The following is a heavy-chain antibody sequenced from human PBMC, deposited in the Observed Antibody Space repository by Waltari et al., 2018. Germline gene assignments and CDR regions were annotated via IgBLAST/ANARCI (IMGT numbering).Heavy chain of an antibody. Sequence: EVQLLESGGGLVQPGGSLRLSCAASGFTFSSYAMSWVRQAPGKGLEWVSAISGSGGSTYYADSVKGRFTISRDNSKNTLYLQMNSLRAEDTAVYYCAKDRKRITMIVVVIAGYFDYWGQGTLVTVSS. CDR1: GFTFSSYA. D-gene: IGHD3-22*01. CDR3: AKDRKRITMIVVVIAGYFDY. V-gene: IGHV3-23*01. J-gene: IGHJ4*02. CDR2: ISGSGGST.